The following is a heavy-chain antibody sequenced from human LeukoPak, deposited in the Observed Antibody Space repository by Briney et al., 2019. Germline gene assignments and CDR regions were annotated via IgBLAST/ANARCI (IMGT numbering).Heavy chain of an antibody. J-gene: IGHJ4*02. CDR1: GFTFSSYS. D-gene: IGHD6-19*01. Sequence: PGGSLRLSCAASGFTFSSYSMNWVRQAPGKGLEWVSSISSSSSYIYYADSVKGRFTISRDNAKNSLYLQMNSLRAEDTAVHYCARAHSGWYDYWGQGTLVTVSS. CDR3: ARAHSGWYDY. V-gene: IGHV3-21*01. CDR2: ISSSSSYI.